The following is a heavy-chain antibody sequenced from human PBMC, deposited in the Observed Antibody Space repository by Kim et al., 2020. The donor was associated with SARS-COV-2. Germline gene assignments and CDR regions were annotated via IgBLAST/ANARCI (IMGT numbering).Heavy chain of an antibody. CDR3: ARREFGFGEPYYYYGMDV. J-gene: IGHJ6*02. D-gene: IGHD3-10*01. Sequence: GESLKISCKGSGYSFTSYWISWVRQMPGKGLEWMGRIDPSDSYTNYSPSFQGHVTISADKSISTAYLQWSSLKASDTAMYYCARREFGFGEPYYYYGMDVWGQGTTVTVSS. CDR2: IDPSDSYT. CDR1: GYSFTSYW. V-gene: IGHV5-10-1*01.